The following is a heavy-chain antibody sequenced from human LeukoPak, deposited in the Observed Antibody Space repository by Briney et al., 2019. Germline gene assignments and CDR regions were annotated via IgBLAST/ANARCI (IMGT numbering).Heavy chain of an antibody. J-gene: IGHJ4*02. CDR1: GGSFSGYY. D-gene: IGHD3-22*01. Sequence: SETLSLTCAVYGGSFSGYYWSWIRQPPGKGLEWIGEINHSGGTNYNPSLKSRVTISVDTSKNQFSLKLSSVTDADTAVYYCARDAYYYDSSGYYVVDYWGQGTLVTVSS. V-gene: IGHV4-34*01. CDR3: ARDAYYYDSSGYYVVDY. CDR2: INHSGGT.